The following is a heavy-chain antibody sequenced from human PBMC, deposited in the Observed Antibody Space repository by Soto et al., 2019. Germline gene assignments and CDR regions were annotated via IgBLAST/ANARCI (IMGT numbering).Heavy chain of an antibody. V-gene: IGHV3-23*01. CDR3: AKALWYSSWYVVDY. CDR2: ISGSGGST. Sequence: PGGSLRLSCAASGFTFSSYAMSWVRQAPGKGLEWVSGISGSGGSTYYADSVKGRFTISRDNSNNTLYLQMNSLRAEDTAVYYCAKALWYSSWYVVDYWGQGTLVTVSS. D-gene: IGHD6-13*01. CDR1: GFTFSSYA. J-gene: IGHJ4*02.